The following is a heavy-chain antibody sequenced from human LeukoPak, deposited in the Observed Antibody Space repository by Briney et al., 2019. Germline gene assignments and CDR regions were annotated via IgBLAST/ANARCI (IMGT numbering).Heavy chain of an antibody. CDR3: AKELGNYYGSGSYRPPIY. CDR1: GFTFSSYA. J-gene: IGHJ4*02. Sequence: GGSLRLSCAASGFTFSSYAMSWVRQAPGKGLERASAISGSGGSTYYADSVKGRFTISRDNSKNTLYLQMNSLRAEDTAVYYCAKELGNYYGSGSYRPPIYWGQGTLVTVSS. V-gene: IGHV3-23*01. D-gene: IGHD3-10*01. CDR2: ISGSGGST.